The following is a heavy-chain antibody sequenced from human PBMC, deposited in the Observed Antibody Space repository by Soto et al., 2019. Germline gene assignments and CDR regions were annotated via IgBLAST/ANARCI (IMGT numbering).Heavy chain of an antibody. V-gene: IGHV2-26*01. D-gene: IGHD6-19*01. CDR3: ARIIRSSGRYLRPLTYYFDY. Sequence: QVTLKESGPVLVKPTETLTLTCTVSGFSLSNARMGVSWIRQPPGKALEWLAHIFSNDEKSYSTSLKSRLTISKDTSKSQVVLTMTNMDPVDTATYYCARIIRSSGRYLRPLTYYFDYWGQGTLVTVSS. CDR1: GFSLSNARMG. CDR2: IFSNDEK. J-gene: IGHJ4*02.